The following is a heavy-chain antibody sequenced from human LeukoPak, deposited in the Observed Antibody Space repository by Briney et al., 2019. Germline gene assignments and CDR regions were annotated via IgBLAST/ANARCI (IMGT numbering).Heavy chain of an antibody. V-gene: IGHV4-59*01. D-gene: IGHD3-10*01. CDR2: ISYSGST. J-gene: IGHJ4*02. CDR1: GGSISSYH. Sequence: SETLSLTCTVSGGSISSYHWSWIRQPPGKGLEWIGYISYSGSTNYNPSLKSRVTISVGTSKNQFSLKLSSVTAADTAVYYCARVLVPDLMVRDWGQGTLVTVSS. CDR3: ARVLVPDLMVRD.